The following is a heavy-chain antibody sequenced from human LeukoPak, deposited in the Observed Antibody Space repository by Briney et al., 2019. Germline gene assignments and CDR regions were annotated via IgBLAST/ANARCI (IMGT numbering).Heavy chain of an antibody. CDR3: AREDGYNFDY. J-gene: IGHJ4*02. CDR1: GGSVSSGSHS. D-gene: IGHD5-24*01. V-gene: IGHV4-61*01. Sequence: SETLSLTCTVSGGSVSSGSHSWNWIRQPPGKGLEWIAYIYYSGSTNYNPSLQSRVTISVGTSKNQFSLRLSSVTAADTAVYYCAREDGYNFDYWGQGTLVTVSS. CDR2: IYYSGST.